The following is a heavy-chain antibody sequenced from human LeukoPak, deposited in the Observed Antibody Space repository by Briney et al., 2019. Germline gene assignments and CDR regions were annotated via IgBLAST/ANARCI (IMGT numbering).Heavy chain of an antibody. CDR2: ISWNNGSI. CDR3: AKDFNGMATIIGFDY. Sequence: GGSLRLSCAASGFTFDDYAMHWVRQAPGKGLEWVSGISWNNGSIGYADSVKGRFTISRDNAKNSLYLQLNSLRAEDTALYYCAKDFNGMATIIGFDYWGQGTLVTVSS. V-gene: IGHV3-9*01. CDR1: GFTFDDYA. D-gene: IGHD5-24*01. J-gene: IGHJ4*02.